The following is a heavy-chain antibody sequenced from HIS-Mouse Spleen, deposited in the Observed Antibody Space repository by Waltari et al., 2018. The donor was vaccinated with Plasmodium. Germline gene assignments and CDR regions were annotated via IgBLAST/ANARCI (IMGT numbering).Heavy chain of an antibody. V-gene: IGHV3-7*01. D-gene: IGHD6-13*01. CDR2: IKEDGSEK. CDR3: ASSWYWYFDL. Sequence: EVQLVESGGGLVQPGGSLRLSCAASGFTFSSYWMSWVRQAPGKGLEGVANIKEDGSEKYYVDSVKGRFTSSRDNAKNSLYLQMNSLRAEDTAVYYCASSWYWYFDLWGRGTLVTVSS. J-gene: IGHJ2*01. CDR1: GFTFSSYW.